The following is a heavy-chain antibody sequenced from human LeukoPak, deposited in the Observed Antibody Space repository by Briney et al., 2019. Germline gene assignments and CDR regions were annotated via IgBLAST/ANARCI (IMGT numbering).Heavy chain of an antibody. CDR1: GFTFSSYA. D-gene: IGHD2-2*01. CDR2: ISGSGGST. Sequence: GGSLRLACAASGFTFSSYAMSWVRQTPGKGLEWVSAISGSGGSTYYADSVKGRFTISRDNSKNTLYLQMNSLRAEDTAVYYCAKSGLVVPAAHDYWGQGTLVTVSS. J-gene: IGHJ4*02. CDR3: AKSGLVVPAAHDY. V-gene: IGHV3-23*01.